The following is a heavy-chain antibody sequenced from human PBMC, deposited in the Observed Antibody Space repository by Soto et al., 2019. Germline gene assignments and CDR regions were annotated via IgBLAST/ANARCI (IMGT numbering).Heavy chain of an antibody. J-gene: IGHJ5*02. D-gene: IGHD6-19*01. CDR1: GGSVNNGGYY. V-gene: IGHV4-31*03. Sequence: QVKLQESGPGLVKASQTLSLTCSVSGGSVNNGGYYWSWIRQHPGKGLEWIGYIYYSGDTYSTPTLESRFSISVDTSQSHFSLTVSAVTAGVTAVYYCARYSSSGFDPWGQGTVVTVSS. CDR3: ARYSSSGFDP. CDR2: IYYSGDT.